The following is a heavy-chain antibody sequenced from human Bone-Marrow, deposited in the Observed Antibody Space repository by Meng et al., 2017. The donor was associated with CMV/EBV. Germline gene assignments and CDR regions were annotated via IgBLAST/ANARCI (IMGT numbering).Heavy chain of an antibody. CDR1: GGTFSSYA. V-gene: IGHV1-69*05. CDR2: IIPIFGTA. D-gene: IGHD2-8*01. Sequence: SVKVSCKASGGTFSSYAISWVRQAPGQGLEWMGGIIPIFGTANYAQKFQGRVTITTDESTSTAYMELSSLRSEDTAVYYCASGDCTNGVCYNWDYWGQGTLVTGSS. CDR3: ASGDCTNGVCYNWDY. J-gene: IGHJ4*02.